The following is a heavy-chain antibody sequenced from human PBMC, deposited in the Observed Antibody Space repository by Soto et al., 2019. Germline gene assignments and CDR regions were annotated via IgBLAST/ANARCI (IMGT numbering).Heavy chain of an antibody. D-gene: IGHD3-9*01. V-gene: IGHV4-39*01. CDR3: VRHGVLRHFSGY. CDR1: GGSISSSSYY. J-gene: IGHJ4*02. Sequence: QLQLQESGPGLVKPSETLSLTCTVSGGSISSSSYYWGWIRQPPGKGLEWIGSIYYSGSTYYNPCLKSRVTISVDTSMNQFSLKLSSVTAADTAVYYCVRHGVLRHFSGYWGQGTLVTVSS. CDR2: IYYSGST.